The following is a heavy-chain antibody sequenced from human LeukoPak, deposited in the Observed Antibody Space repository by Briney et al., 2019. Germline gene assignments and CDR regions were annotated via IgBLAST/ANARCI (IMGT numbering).Heavy chain of an antibody. Sequence: GSLRLSFAASGFPFSSYAMHWVRQAPGKGLEWVAVISYDGSNKYYADSVKGRFTISRDNSKNTLYLQMNSLRAEDTAVYYCARLVAYIDYWGQGTLVTVSS. D-gene: IGHD6-6*01. V-gene: IGHV3-30*01. CDR2: ISYDGSNK. J-gene: IGHJ4*02. CDR1: GFPFSSYA. CDR3: ARLVAYIDY.